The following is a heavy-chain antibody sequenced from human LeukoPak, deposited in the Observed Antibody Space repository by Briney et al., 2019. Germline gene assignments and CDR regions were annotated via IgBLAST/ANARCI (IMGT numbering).Heavy chain of an antibody. V-gene: IGHV6-1*01. Sequence: SQTLSLTCAISGDSVSSNSAAWNWIGQSPSRGLEWLGRTYLRSKWYNDYAVSVKSRITINPDTPKNHSSLQLNSVTPDDTAVYYCARELASGDWGQGTLVTVSS. D-gene: IGHD6-13*01. CDR2: TYLRSKWYN. CDR1: GDSVSSNSAA. CDR3: ARELASGD. J-gene: IGHJ4*02.